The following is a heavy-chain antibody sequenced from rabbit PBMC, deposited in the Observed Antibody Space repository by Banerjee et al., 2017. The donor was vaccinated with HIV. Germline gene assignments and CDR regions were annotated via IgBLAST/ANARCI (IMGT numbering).Heavy chain of an antibody. CDR3: VRAAGYGGYGFATGFDL. V-gene: IGHV1S40*01. D-gene: IGHD6-1*01. CDR1: GFSFSSSYY. Sequence: QSLEESGGDLVKPGASLTLTCTASGFSFSSSYYMGWVRQAPGKGLEWIACIGPGGSGSTYYASWAKGRFTISKTSSTTVTLQMTSLTAADTATYFCVRAAGYGGYGFATGFDLWGPGTLVTVS. J-gene: IGHJ4*01. CDR2: IGPGGSGST.